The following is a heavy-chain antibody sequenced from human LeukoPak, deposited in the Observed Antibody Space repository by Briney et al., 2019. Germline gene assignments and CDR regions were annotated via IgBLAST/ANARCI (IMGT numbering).Heavy chain of an antibody. V-gene: IGHV3-33*01. J-gene: IGHJ4*02. Sequence: GGSLRLSCAASGFTFSSYGMHWVRQAPGKGLEWEAVIWFDGTYKYYADSVKGRFTISRDNSKNTLFLQMNSLGAEDTAVYYCARDSVTGGTFDYWGQGTLVTVSS. CDR3: ARDSVTGGTFDY. D-gene: IGHD6-19*01. CDR2: IWFDGTYK. CDR1: GFTFSSYG.